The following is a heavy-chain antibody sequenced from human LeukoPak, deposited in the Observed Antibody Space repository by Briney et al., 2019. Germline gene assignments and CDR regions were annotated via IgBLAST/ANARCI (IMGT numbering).Heavy chain of an antibody. CDR2: IKEDGSEK. Sequence: GGSLRLSCAASGFTFSSYWMRWIRQAPGKGLEWVANIKEDGSEKYYVDSVKGRFTISRDNAKNSLYLQMNSLRAEDTAVYYCVRGRYCNSISCDYFDYWGQGTLVTVSS. J-gene: IGHJ4*02. CDR1: GFTFSSYW. CDR3: VRGRYCNSISCDYFDY. V-gene: IGHV3-7*01. D-gene: IGHD2-2*01.